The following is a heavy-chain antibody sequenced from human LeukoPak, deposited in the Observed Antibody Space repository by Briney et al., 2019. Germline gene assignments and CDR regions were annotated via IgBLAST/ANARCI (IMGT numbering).Heavy chain of an antibody. CDR1: GYTFTSYA. D-gene: IGHD2-2*01. V-gene: IGHV7-4-1*02. CDR3: ARGRGVVPAARVFSYYMDV. CDR2: INTNTGNP. J-gene: IGHJ6*03. Sequence: ASVKVSCKASGYTFTSYAMNWVRQAPGQGLEWMGWINTNTGNPTYAQGFTGRFVFSLDTSVSTAYLQISSLKAEDTAVYYCARGRGVVPAARVFSYYMDVWGKGTTVTVSS.